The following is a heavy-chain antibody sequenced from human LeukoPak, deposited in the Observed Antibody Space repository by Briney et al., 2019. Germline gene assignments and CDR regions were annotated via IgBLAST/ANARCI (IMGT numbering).Heavy chain of an antibody. CDR2: IKQDGSEK. V-gene: IGHV3-7*01. J-gene: IGHJ4*02. CDR3: TREGITAAADY. Sequence: GGSLRLSCAASGFTFSSYWMSWVRQAPGKGLEWVANIKQDGSEKYYVDSVKGRFTISRDNAKNSLYLQLNSLRAEDTAVYYCTREGITAAADYWGQGTLVTVSS. CDR1: GFTFSSYW. D-gene: IGHD6-13*01.